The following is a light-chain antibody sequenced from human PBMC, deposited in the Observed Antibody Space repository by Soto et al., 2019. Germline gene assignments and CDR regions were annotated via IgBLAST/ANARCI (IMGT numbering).Light chain of an antibody. CDR1: SGHSSYA. CDR3: QTWGTGIVV. V-gene: IGLV4-69*01. CDR2: LNSDGSH. Sequence: QLVLTQSPSASASLGASVKLTCTLSSGHSSYAIAWHQQLPGKGPRYLMKLNSDGSHTKGDGIPDRFSGSNSGAERYLTISSLQSEDEADYYCQTWGTGIVVFGGGTQLTVL. J-gene: IGLJ2*01.